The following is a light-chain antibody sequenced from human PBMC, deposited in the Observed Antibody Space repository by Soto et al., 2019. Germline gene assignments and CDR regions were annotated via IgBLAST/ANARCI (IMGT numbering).Light chain of an antibody. CDR1: QGINSY. CDR3: QQYDNLPPFT. Sequence: IQLTQSPSSLSASVGDRVTITCRASQGINSYLAWYQQKPGKAPKLLIYDASNLETGVPSRFSGSGSGTDFTFTISSLQPEDIATYYCQQYDNLPPFTFGPGTKVDIK. V-gene: IGKV1-33*01. J-gene: IGKJ3*01. CDR2: DAS.